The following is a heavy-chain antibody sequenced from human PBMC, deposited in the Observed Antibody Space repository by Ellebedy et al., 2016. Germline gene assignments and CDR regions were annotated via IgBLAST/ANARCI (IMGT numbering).Heavy chain of an antibody. Sequence: GGSLRLSCAASGFTFSSYGMHWVRQAPGKGLEWVAVISYDGSNKYYADSVKGRFTISRDNSKNTLYLQMNSLRAEDTAVYYCARVNGMITFGGVIVPPDYWGQGILVTVSS. CDR2: ISYDGSNK. CDR1: GFTFSSYG. D-gene: IGHD3-16*02. CDR3: ARVNGMITFGGVIVPPDY. J-gene: IGHJ4*02. V-gene: IGHV3-30*19.